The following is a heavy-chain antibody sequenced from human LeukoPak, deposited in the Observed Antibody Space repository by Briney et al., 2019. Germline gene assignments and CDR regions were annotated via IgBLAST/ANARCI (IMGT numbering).Heavy chain of an antibody. J-gene: IGHJ4*02. CDR2: IRYDGDNK. D-gene: IGHD1-14*01. V-gene: IGHV3-30*02. CDR3: VKDNPLDY. Sequence: GGSLRLSCGASGFTFSNYGMLWVRQAPGKGLDWVAFIRYDGDNKLYADSVKGRFTISRDNSKNTLYLHINSLRAEDTAVYYCVKDNPLDYWGQGTLVIVSS. CDR1: GFTFSNYG.